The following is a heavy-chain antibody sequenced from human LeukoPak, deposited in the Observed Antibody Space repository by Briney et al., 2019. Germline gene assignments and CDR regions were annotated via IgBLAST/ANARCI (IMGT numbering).Heavy chain of an antibody. Sequence: PGGSLRLSCAASGFTFSSYWMSWVRQAPGKGLEWVANIKQDGSEKYYVDSVKGRFTISRDNAKNSLYLQMNSLRAEDTAVYYCAYGSYYDSSGSLFDYWGQGTLVTVSS. CDR3: AYGSYYDSSGSLFDY. J-gene: IGHJ4*02. V-gene: IGHV3-7*01. D-gene: IGHD3-22*01. CDR2: IKQDGSEK. CDR1: GFTFSSYW.